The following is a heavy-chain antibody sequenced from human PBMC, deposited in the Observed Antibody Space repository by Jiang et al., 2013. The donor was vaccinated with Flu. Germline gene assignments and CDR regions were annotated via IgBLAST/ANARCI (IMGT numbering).Heavy chain of an antibody. CDR2: INHSGST. J-gene: IGHJ4*02. D-gene: IGHD1-1*01. Sequence: LLKPSETLSLTCDVNGGSLSSYYWNWIRQPPGKGLEWIGEINHSGSTNYNPSLESRVTISVDTSKNQFSLELKSVTAADTAVYYCAKTGGSGPDNFDDWGPGNPGHRLL. V-gene: IGHV4-34*01. CDR1: GGSLSSYY. CDR3: AKTGGSGPDNFDD.